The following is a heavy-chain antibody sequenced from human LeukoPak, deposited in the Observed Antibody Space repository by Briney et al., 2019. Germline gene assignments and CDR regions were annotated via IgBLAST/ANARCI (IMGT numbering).Heavy chain of an antibody. CDR3: ARGRGSVVPAAYFDY. D-gene: IGHD2-2*01. CDR1: GFTFSSYS. CDR2: ISSSSGYI. J-gene: IGHJ4*02. Sequence: GGSLRLSCAASGFTFSSYSMNWVRQAPGKGLEWVSSISSSSGYIYYADSVKGRFTISRDNAKNSLYLQMNSLRAEDTAVYYCARGRGSVVPAAYFDYWGQGTLVTVSS. V-gene: IGHV3-21*01.